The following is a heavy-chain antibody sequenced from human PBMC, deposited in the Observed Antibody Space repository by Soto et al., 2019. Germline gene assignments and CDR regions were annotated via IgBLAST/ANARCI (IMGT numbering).Heavy chain of an antibody. Sequence: QVQLQESGPGLVKPSQTLSLTCTVSGGSISSGGYYWSWIRQHPGKGLEWIGYIYYSGSTYYNPSLKSRVTISVDTSKNQFSLKLSSVTAADTAVYYCARGPKYYDILTGYFSYFDYWGQGTLVTVSS. CDR2: IYYSGST. J-gene: IGHJ4*02. CDR1: GGSISSGGYY. V-gene: IGHV4-31*03. D-gene: IGHD3-9*01. CDR3: ARGPKYYDILTGYFSYFDY.